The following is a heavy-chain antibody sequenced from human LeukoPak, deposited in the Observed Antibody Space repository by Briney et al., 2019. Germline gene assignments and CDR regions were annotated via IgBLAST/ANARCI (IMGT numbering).Heavy chain of an antibody. CDR1: GGSISSSSYY. CDR3: ARISAAAGIYYFDY. CDR2: IYYGGST. D-gene: IGHD6-13*01. V-gene: IGHV4-39*01. Sequence: SETLSLTCTVSGGSISSSSYYWGWIRQPPGKGLEWIVSIYYGGSTYYNPSLKSRVTISVDTSKNQFSLKLSSVTAADTAVYYCARISAAAGIYYFDYWGQGTLVTVSS. J-gene: IGHJ4*02.